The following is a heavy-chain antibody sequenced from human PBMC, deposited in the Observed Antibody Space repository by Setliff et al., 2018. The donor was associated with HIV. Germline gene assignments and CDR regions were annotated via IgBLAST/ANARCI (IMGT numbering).Heavy chain of an antibody. CDR1: GYTFTSYY. CDR3: ARDQITMVRGVIPYAFDI. V-gene: IGHV1-46*01. Sequence: ASVKVSCKASGYTFTSYYMHWVRQAPGQGLEWMGIINPSGGSTSYAQKFQGRVTMTRDTSTSTVYIELSSLRSEDTAVYYCARDQITMVRGVIPYAFDIWGQGTMVTVSS. CDR2: INPSGGST. D-gene: IGHD3-10*01. J-gene: IGHJ3*02.